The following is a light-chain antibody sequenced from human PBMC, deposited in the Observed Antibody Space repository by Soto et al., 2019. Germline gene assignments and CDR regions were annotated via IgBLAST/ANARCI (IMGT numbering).Light chain of an antibody. V-gene: IGLV2-14*01. CDR1: SSDIGGYNY. CDR3: SSHTSSSTWV. Sequence: QSVLTQPASVSGSPGQSITISCTGTSSDIGGYNYVSWYQQHPGKAPKLMIYEVSNRPSGVSNRFSGSNSGNTASLTISALQAEDEADYYCSSHTSSSTWVFGGGTQLTVL. CDR2: EVS. J-gene: IGLJ3*02.